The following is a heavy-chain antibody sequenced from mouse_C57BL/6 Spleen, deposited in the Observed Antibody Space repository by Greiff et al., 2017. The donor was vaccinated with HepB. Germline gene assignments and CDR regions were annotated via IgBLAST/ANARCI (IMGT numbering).Heavy chain of an antibody. J-gene: IGHJ3*01. D-gene: IGHD3-2*02. CDR2: IDPANGNT. Sequence: VQLKQSVAELVRPGASVKLSCTASGFNIKNTYMHWVKQRPEQGLEWIGRIDPANGNTKYAPKFQGKATITADTSSNTAYLQLSSLTSEDTASYYCASLLAAQATGFAYWGQGTLVTVSA. V-gene: IGHV14-3*01. CDR1: GFNIKNTY. CDR3: ASLLAAQATGFAY.